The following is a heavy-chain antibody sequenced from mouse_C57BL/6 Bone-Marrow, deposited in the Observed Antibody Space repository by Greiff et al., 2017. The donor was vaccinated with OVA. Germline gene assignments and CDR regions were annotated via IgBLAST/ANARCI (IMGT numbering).Heavy chain of an antibody. V-gene: IGHV5-9-1*02. J-gene: IGHJ2*01. CDR1: GFTFSSYA. Sequence: EVKLVESGEGLVKPGGSLKLSCAASGFTFSSYAMSWVRQTPEKRLEWVAYISSGGDYIYYADTVKGRFTISRDNARNTLYLQMSSLKSEDTAMYYCTLSTMITNYFDYWGQGTTLTVSS. CDR2: ISSGGDYI. CDR3: TLSTMITNYFDY. D-gene: IGHD2-4*01.